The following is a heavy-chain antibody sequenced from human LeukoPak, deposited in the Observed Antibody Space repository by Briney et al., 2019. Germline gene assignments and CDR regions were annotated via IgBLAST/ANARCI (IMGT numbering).Heavy chain of an antibody. J-gene: IGHJ4*02. V-gene: IGHV3-23*01. CDR1: GFTFSSYA. Sequence: GGSLRLSCAASGFTFSSYAMSWVRQAPGKGLEWVSAISGSGGSTYYADSVKGRFTISRDNSKNALYLQMNSLRAEDKAVYYCAKRARRVLLWFGETTPFDYWGQGTLVTVSS. CDR2: ISGSGGST. CDR3: AKRARRVLLWFGETTPFDY. D-gene: IGHD3-10*01.